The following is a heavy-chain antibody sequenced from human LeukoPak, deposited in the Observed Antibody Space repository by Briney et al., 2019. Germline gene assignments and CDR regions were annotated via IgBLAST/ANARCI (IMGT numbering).Heavy chain of an antibody. D-gene: IGHD3-10*01. CDR3: ARDSRYYGSGSYLLSDY. CDR1: GFTFGSYE. V-gene: IGHV3-48*03. Sequence: GGSLRLSCAASGFTFGSYEMNWVRQAPGKGLEWVSYISSSGSTIYYADSVKGRFTISRDNAKNSLYLQMNSLRAEDTAVYYCARDSRYYGSGSYLLSDYWGQGTLVTVSS. CDR2: ISSSGSTI. J-gene: IGHJ4*02.